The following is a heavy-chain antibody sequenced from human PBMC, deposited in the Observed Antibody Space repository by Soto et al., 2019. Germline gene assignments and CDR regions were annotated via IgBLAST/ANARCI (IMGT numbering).Heavy chain of an antibody. CDR2: ISKDGSDT. J-gene: IGHJ4*02. V-gene: IGHV3-30*03. Sequence: GGSLRLSCVVSGFIFSDFGMHWVRQSPGEGLAWVASISKDGSDTYYAESVKGRFTISRDDSKSTVFLQMNTLKVEDTAAYFCASPREGQWLVFDHWGQRTLVTVSS. CDR3: ASPREGQWLVFDH. D-gene: IGHD6-19*01. CDR1: GFIFSDFG.